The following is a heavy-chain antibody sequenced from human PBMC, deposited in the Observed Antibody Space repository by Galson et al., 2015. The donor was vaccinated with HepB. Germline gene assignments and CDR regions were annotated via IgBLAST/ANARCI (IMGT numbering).Heavy chain of an antibody. CDR1: GGTFSSYA. CDR3: ARAPLAYDILTGYRKGPFDY. Sequence: SVKVSCKASGGTFSSYAISWVRQAPGQGLEWMGGIIPIFGTANYAQKFQGRVTITADESTSTAYMELSSLRSEDTAVYYCARAPLAYDILTGYRKGPFDYWGQGTLVTVSS. D-gene: IGHD3-9*01. J-gene: IGHJ4*02. CDR2: IIPIFGTA. V-gene: IGHV1-69*13.